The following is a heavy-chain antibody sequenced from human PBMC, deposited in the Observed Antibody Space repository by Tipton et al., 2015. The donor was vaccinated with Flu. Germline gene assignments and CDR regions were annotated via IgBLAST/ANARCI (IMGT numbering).Heavy chain of an antibody. J-gene: IGHJ6*02. CDR1: GGSISSYY. CDR2: IYYSGST. Sequence: TLSLTCTVSGGSISSYYWSWIRQPPGRGLEWIGYIYYSGSTNYNPSLKSRVTISVDTSKNQFSLKLSSVTAADTAVYYCARDAEDNYSYYGMDVWGQGTTVTVSS. V-gene: IGHV4-59*01. CDR3: ARDAEDNYSYYGMDV.